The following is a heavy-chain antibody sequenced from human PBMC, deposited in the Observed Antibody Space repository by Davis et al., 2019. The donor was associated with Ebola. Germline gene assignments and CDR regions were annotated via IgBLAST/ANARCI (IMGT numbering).Heavy chain of an antibody. D-gene: IGHD6-6*01. CDR3: AKGSSIAARPSNYYGMDV. V-gene: IGHV3-23*01. CDR2: ISGSGGTT. Sequence: GESLKISCADSVITFSSYAMTWVRQAPGKGLEWVSAISGSGGTTYYAGSVKGRFTVSRDNSKNTLYLQMNSLRAEDTAVYYCAKGSSIAARPSNYYGMDVWGQGTTVTVSS. J-gene: IGHJ6*02. CDR1: VITFSSYA.